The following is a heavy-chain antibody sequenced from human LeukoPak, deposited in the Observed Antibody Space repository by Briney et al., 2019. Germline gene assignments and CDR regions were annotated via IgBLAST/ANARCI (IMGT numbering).Heavy chain of an antibody. V-gene: IGHV4-34*01. CDR3: AKTGAMRGRFDF. J-gene: IGHJ4*02. CDR2: INHSGST. CDR1: DESFSTYY. Sequence: SETLPLTCTVFDESFSTYYWNWIRQPPGRELEWIGEINHSGSTDYNPSLKSRVTISIDTSKNQFSLNLTSVTAADTAIYYCAKTGAMRGRFDFWGQGTLVTVSS. D-gene: IGHD7-27*01.